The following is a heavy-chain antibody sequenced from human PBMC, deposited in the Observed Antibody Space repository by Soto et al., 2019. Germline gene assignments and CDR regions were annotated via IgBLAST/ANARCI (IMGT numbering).Heavy chain of an antibody. V-gene: IGHV3-30*03. D-gene: IGHD5-12*01. J-gene: IGHJ6*02. Sequence: PGGSPRLSCAASGFTFSSYGMHWVRQAPGKGLEWVAVISYDGSNKYYADSVKGRFTISRDNSKNTLYLQMNSLRAEDTAVYYCATDRDSGYDGWRYYYGMDVWGQGTTVTVSS. CDR2: ISYDGSNK. CDR3: ATDRDSGYDGWRYYYGMDV. CDR1: GFTFSSYG.